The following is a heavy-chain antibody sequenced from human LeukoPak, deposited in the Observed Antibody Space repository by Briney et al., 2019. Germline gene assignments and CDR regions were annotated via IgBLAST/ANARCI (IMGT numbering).Heavy chain of an antibody. D-gene: IGHD5-24*01. CDR3: ARSRRDGSELYYYGMDV. V-gene: IGHV1-69*13. Sequence: SVKVSCKASGGTFISYAISWVRQAPGQGLEWMGGIIPIFGTANYAQKFQGRVTITADESTSTAYMELSSLRSEDTAVYYCARSRRDGSELYYYGMDVWGQGTTVTVSS. CDR1: GGTFISYA. J-gene: IGHJ6*02. CDR2: IIPIFGTA.